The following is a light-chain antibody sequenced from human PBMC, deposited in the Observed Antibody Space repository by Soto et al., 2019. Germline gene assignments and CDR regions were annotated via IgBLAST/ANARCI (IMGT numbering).Light chain of an antibody. V-gene: IGKV3-11*01. CDR2: DAS. J-gene: IGKJ1*01. CDR3: QQHLGRHT. CDR1: QSVSGY. Sequence: EIVMTQSPATLSVSPGERATLSCRASQSVSGYLVWYQQKPGQAPRLLIYDASTRATGIPARFSGSGSGTDFTLTISSIEPEDFAVYYCQQHLGRHTFGQGTKVDIK.